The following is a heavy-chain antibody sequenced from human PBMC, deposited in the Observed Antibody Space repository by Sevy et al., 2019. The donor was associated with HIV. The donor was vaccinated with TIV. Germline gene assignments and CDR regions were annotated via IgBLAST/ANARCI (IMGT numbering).Heavy chain of an antibody. Sequence: GGSLRLSCAASGFTFSIYWMTWVRQAPGKGLEWVANIKQDGSEKYYVDSVKGRFTISRENAMNSLYLQMNSLRADDTGLYDCASDWSDDFDDRRASYYYFYGMAVWGQGTTVTVSS. CDR2: IKQDGSEK. CDR3: ASDWSDDFDDRRASYYYFYGMAV. V-gene: IGHV3-7*01. D-gene: IGHD4-17*01. CDR1: GFTFSIYW. J-gene: IGHJ6*02.